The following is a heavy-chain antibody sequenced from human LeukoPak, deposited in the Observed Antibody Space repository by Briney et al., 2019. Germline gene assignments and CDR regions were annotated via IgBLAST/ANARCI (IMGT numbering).Heavy chain of an antibody. CDR2: VSGADGTT. D-gene: IGHD1-26*01. V-gene: IGHV3-23*01. CDR3: ARAQNSGSYYSYYYYGMDV. J-gene: IGHJ6*02. Sequence: GGSLRLSCAASGFTFSAYGMSWVRQSPRKGLEWVSGVSGADGTTYYADSVKGRFTISRDNSKNTLYLQMNSLRAEDTAVYYCARAQNSGSYYSYYYYGMDVWGQGTTVTVSS. CDR1: GFTFSAYG.